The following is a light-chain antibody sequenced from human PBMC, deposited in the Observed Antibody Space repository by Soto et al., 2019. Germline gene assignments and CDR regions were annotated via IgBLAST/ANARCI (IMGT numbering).Light chain of an antibody. CDR2: DAS. V-gene: IGKV1-5*01. J-gene: IGKJ1*01. CDR1: QSISSW. CDR3: QQYDYWPRT. Sequence: DIQLTHATSTLSASVVDIFTITCRASQSISSWLAWYQQKPGKAPKLLIYDASSLESGVPSRFSGSGSGTDFSLTISSLQSEDFAVYYCQQYDYWPRTFGQGTKVDIK.